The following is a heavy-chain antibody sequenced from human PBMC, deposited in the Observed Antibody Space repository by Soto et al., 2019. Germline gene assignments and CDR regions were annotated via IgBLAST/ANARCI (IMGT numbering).Heavy chain of an antibody. CDR1: GFTFNIAW. CDR3: TTAGPFYYYYGTDV. J-gene: IGHJ6*02. CDR2: IKSKTDGGTK. V-gene: IGHV3-15*01. Sequence: GGSLRLSCAASGFTFNIAWMSWVRQAPGKGLEWVGRIKSKTDGGTKDYAAPVKGRFTISRDDSKNTLYLQMNSLKTEDTAVYYCTTAGPFYYYYGTDVWGQGTTVTVSS.